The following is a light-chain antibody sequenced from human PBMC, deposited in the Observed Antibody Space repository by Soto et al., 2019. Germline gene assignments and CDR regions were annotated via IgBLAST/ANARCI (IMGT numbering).Light chain of an antibody. CDR2: GAS. J-gene: IGKJ5*01. CDR3: QQYNNLPPTT. V-gene: IGKV3-15*01. CDR1: QSVSSN. Sequence: TQSPSTLSVSPGDRATLSCRASQSVSSNLAWYQQKPGQAPRLLIYGASTRATGIPARFSGSGSGTEFTLTISSLQSEDFAVYYCQQYNNLPPTTFGQGTRLEIK.